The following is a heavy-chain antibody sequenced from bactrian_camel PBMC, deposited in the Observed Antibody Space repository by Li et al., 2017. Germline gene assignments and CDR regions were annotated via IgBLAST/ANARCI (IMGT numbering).Heavy chain of an antibody. CDR1: GRTYSKWC. D-gene: IGHD7*01. CDR2: IDSRGIT. J-gene: IGHJ4*01. CDR3: ATYHVFSAAEYAY. Sequence: QVQLVESGGGSVQAGGSLRLSCAASGRTYSKWCMGWFRQVPGKEREGLATIDSRGITAYADSVKGRFTISRDNAKNTVYLQMNSLKSENTALYYCATYHVFSAAEYAYWGQGTQVTVS. V-gene: IGHV3S53*01.